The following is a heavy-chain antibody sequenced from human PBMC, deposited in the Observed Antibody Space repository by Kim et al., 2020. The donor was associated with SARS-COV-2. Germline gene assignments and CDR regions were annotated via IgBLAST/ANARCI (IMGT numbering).Heavy chain of an antibody. Sequence: RFTISRDNAKNSLYLQMNSLRAEDTALYYCAKGRIAAAVAVEYYYGMDVWGQGTTVTVSS. D-gene: IGHD6-13*01. J-gene: IGHJ6*02. V-gene: IGHV3-9*01. CDR3: AKGRIAAAVAVEYYYGMDV.